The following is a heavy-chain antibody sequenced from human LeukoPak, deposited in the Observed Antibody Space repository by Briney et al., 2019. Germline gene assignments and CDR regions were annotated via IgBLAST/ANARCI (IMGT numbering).Heavy chain of an antibody. J-gene: IGHJ6*03. CDR3: ARDSNYHHYYHMDV. V-gene: IGHV3-7*01. CDR2: INQDGSEK. CDR1: GFDFSTFW. Sequence: GGSLRLSCVGYGFDFSTFWMSRVRQAPGKGLEWVANINQDGSEKNYVDSVRGRFTISRDKAEKSVYLQMNGLRAEDTAIYYCARDSNYHHYYHMDVWGKGTTVTVSS.